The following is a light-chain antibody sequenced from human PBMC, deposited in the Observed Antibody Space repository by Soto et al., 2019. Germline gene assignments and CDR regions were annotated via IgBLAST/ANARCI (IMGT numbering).Light chain of an antibody. Sequence: EIVLTQSPATLSLSPGERATVSCRASQGVSSYLAWYQQKPGQAPRLLIYDASNRATGIPARFSGSGSGTDFTLTISRLEPEDFAVYYCQQRSNWPPRITFGQGTRLEIK. J-gene: IGKJ5*01. CDR1: QGVSSY. CDR3: QQRSNWPPRIT. CDR2: DAS. V-gene: IGKV3-11*01.